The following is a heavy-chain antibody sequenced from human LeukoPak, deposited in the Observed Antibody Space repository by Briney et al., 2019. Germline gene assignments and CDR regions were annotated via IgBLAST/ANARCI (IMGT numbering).Heavy chain of an antibody. CDR3: ATGQEWLVYFDL. D-gene: IGHD6-19*01. V-gene: IGHV1-24*01. CDR1: GYTLTELS. Sequence: ASVKVSCKVSGYTLTELSMHWVRQAPGKGLEWMGGFDPEDGETIYAQKFQGRLTMTEDTSTDTAYIQLCSLRSEYTAVYYCATGQEWLVYFDLWGEGTGVSVFS. J-gene: IGHJ4*02. CDR2: FDPEDGET.